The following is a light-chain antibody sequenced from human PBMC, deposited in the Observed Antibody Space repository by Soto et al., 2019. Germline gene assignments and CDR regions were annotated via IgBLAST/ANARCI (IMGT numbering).Light chain of an antibody. V-gene: IGKV3-20*01. CDR1: QSVSGAY. Sequence: ALTQSPGTLSSSPGERATLSCRASQSVSGAYLAWYQQKPGQAPRLLIYDASSRATGIPDRFSGSGSGTDFTLTISRLEPEDFAVFFCQQYGNSPRTFGQGTKVDIK. J-gene: IGKJ1*01. CDR2: DAS. CDR3: QQYGNSPRT.